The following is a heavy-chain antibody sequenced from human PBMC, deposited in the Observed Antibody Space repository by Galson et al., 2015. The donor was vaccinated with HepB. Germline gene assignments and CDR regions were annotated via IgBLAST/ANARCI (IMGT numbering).Heavy chain of an antibody. CDR2: INHSGST. Sequence: LSLTCAVYGGSFSGYYWSWIRQPPGKGLEWIGEINHSGSTNYNPSLKSRVTISVDTSKNQFSLKLSSVTAADTAVYYCARGQGGTLFSYYYYGMDVWGQGTTVTVSS. CDR3: ARGQGGTLFSYYYYGMDV. J-gene: IGHJ6*02. CDR1: GGSFSGYY. V-gene: IGHV4-34*01. D-gene: IGHD3-3*01.